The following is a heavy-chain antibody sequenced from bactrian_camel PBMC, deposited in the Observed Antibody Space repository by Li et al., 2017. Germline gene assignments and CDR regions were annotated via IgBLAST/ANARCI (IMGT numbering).Heavy chain of an antibody. Sequence: HVQLVESGGGSVQAGGSLRLSCELSGYIGNIKYVGWFRQAPGKEREGVAAIYTGAGGISTDYADSVKGRFTVSKDNAKNTLYLQMNNLKPEDTATYYCAATQRWPLGGYCRYYGMNYYDHWGVGTQVTVS. CDR3: AATQRWPLGGYCRYYGMNYYDH. D-gene: IGHD2*01. J-gene: IGHJ4*01. CDR2: IYTGAGGIST. V-gene: IGHV3S54*01. CDR1: GYIGNIKY.